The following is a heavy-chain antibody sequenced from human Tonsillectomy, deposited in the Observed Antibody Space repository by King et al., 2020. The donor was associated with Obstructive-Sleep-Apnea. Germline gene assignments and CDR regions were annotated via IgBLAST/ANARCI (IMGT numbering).Heavy chain of an antibody. CDR3: ARLGSGYLFDY. D-gene: IGHD5-12*01. J-gene: IGHJ4*02. Sequence: VQLQESGPGLVKPSETLSLTCTVSDGSISSYYWSWIRQPPGKGLEWIGYIYYSETTNYNPSLKSRVTISMDTSKNQFSLRLSSVTAADTAVYYCARLGSGYLFDYWGQGALVTVSS. V-gene: IGHV4-59*08. CDR1: DGSISSYY. CDR2: IYYSETT.